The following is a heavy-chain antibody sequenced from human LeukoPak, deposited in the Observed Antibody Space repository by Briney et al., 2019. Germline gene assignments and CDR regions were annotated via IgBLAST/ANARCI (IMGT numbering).Heavy chain of an antibody. J-gene: IGHJ4*02. CDR2: ISYSGTT. D-gene: IGHD2-15*01. Sequence: SETLSLTCTVSGGSISSSNYFWGWVRQPPGKGLEWIGTISYSGTTHDNPSLKSRVIISVDTSKKQFSLRLSSVTAADTAAYYCARGRWYYDYWGQGTLVTVSS. CDR1: GGSISSSNYF. V-gene: IGHV4-39*07. CDR3: ARGRWYYDY.